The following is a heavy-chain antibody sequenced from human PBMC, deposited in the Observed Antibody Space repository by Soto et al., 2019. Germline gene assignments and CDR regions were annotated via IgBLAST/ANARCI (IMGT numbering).Heavy chain of an antibody. V-gene: IGHV3-23*01. Sequence: GGSLRLSCAASGFTFSSYAMSWVRQAPGKGLEWVSAIRGSGGSTYYADSVKGRFTISRDNSKNTLYLQMNSLRAEDTAVYYCAKDGAVADVYYYYYGMDVWGQGTTVTVSS. CDR3: AKDGAVADVYYYYYGMDV. CDR2: IRGSGGST. J-gene: IGHJ6*02. D-gene: IGHD6-19*01. CDR1: GFTFSSYA.